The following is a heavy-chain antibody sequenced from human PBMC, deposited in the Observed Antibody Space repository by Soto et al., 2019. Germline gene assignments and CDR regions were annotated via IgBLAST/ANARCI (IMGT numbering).Heavy chain of an antibody. CDR2: MNPNSGNT. D-gene: IGHD5-12*01. V-gene: IGHV1-8*01. CDR3: ARGPRYEKEFDY. J-gene: IGHJ4*02. CDR1: GYTFTSYD. Sequence: ASVKVSCKASGYTFTSYDINWVRQATGQGLEWMGWMNPNSGNTGYAQKFQGRVTMTRNTSISTAYMELSSLRSEDTAVYYCARGPRYEKEFDYWGQGTLVTVSS.